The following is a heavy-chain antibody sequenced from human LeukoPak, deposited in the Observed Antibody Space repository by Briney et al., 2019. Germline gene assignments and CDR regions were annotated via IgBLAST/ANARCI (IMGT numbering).Heavy chain of an antibody. V-gene: IGHV4-31*03. CDR2: IYYSGST. Sequence: SETLSLTCTVSGGSISSGGYYWSWIRQHPGKGLEWIGYIYYSGSTYYNPSLKSRFTISVDTYKNQFSLKLSSVTAADTAVYYCARKRKIANAFDIWGQGTMVTVSS. J-gene: IGHJ3*02. CDR1: GGSISSGGYY. D-gene: IGHD6-13*01. CDR3: ARKRKIANAFDI.